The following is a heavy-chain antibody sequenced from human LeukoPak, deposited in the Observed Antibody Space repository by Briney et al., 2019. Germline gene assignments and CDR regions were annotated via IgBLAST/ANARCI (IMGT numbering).Heavy chain of an antibody. CDR2: IYSGGST. CDR3: ARVAYGDYGLDPDAFDI. CDR1: GFTVSSNY. V-gene: IGHV3-66*01. J-gene: IGHJ3*02. D-gene: IGHD4-17*01. Sequence: GGSLRLSCAASGFTVSSNYMSWVRQAPGKGLEWVSVIYSGGSTYYADSVKGRFTISRDNSKNTLYLQMNSLRAEDTAVYYCARVAYGDYGLDPDAFDIWGQGTMVTVSS.